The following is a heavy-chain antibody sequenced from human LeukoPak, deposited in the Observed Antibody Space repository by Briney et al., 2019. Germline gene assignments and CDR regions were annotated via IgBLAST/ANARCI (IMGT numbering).Heavy chain of an antibody. CDR2: ISDSSGST. V-gene: IGHV3-23*01. CDR3: AKGKGSSISCSDY. D-gene: IGHD2-2*01. J-gene: IGHJ4*02. CDR1: GFTFGSYA. Sequence: GGSLRLSCAASGFTFGSYAMSWVRQAPGKGLEWVSLISDSSGSTYYADSVKGRFTISRDNSKNTLSLQMNSLRADDTAVYYCAKGKGSSISCSDYWGQGTLVTVSS.